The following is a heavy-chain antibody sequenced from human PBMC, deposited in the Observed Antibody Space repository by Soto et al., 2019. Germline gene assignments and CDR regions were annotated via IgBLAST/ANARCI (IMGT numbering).Heavy chain of an antibody. CDR3: ARDRGSGDFGQDYWGLDV. J-gene: IGHJ6*02. CDR1: GFSFSTYW. V-gene: IGHV3-7*05. Sequence: EVQLVESGGGLVQPGGSLRLSCAASGFSFSTYWMSWVRQAPGTGLEWVANIKQDGSETFYVDSLKGRFTISRDNAQNSLHMQMNSLSAEDTAVYYCARDRGSGDFGQDYWGLDVWGQGTTVTVSS. CDR2: IKQDGSET. D-gene: IGHD6-19*01.